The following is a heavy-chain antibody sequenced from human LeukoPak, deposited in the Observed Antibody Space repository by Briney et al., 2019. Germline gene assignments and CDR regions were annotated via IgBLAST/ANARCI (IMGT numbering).Heavy chain of an antibody. Sequence: PGGSLRLSCAASGFTFSSYAISWVRQAPGKGLEWVSSISVSGGSTYYADSVKGRFTISRDNSKNSLNLQMNSLRAEDTAVYYCAKDAETAMVYGGQGTLVTVSS. J-gene: IGHJ4*02. CDR2: ISVSGGST. D-gene: IGHD5-18*01. CDR1: GFTFSSYA. CDR3: AKDAETAMVY. V-gene: IGHV3-23*01.